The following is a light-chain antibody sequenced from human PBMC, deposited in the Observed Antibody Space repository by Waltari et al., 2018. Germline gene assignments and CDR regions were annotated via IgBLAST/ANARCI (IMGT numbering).Light chain of an antibody. V-gene: IGLV3-19*01. CDR1: SLRTAY. CDR3: SSRNGRADQVV. Sequence: SSELTQDPCVTVASAQPFSITCQGASLRTAYATWYQLKQGQAPVLVIAGKAKRPSGVPDRFSGYSSGTTSSLAITGAQAEDEADYYCSSRNGRADQVVFAGGTKVTVL. CDR2: GKA. J-gene: IGLJ3*02.